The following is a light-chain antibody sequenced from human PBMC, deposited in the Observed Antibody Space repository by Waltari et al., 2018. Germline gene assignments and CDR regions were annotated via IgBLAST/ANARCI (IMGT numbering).Light chain of an antibody. CDR2: DAS. Sequence: DIQMTQSPSSLSASVGDSVTITCQASQDISNYLNWYQQKPGKAPNLLIHDASKLETGVPSRFSGSQSGTHFTLIISSLQPEDVATYYFQRYDNLPVFAFGPGTKVDIK. J-gene: IGKJ3*01. V-gene: IGKV1-33*01. CDR3: QRYDNLPVFA. CDR1: QDISNY.